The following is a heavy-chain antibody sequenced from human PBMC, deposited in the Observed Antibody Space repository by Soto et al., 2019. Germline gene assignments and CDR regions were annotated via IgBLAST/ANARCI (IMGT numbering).Heavy chain of an antibody. CDR2: IWYDGSNK. V-gene: IGHV3-33*01. CDR3: ARDRSDYGGVDY. CDR1: GFNFSKYG. J-gene: IGHJ4*02. D-gene: IGHD4-17*01. Sequence: QVQLVESGGGVVQPGRSLRVSCGVSGFNFSKYGFHRVRQAPGKGLEWVAMIWYDGSNKFYVDSVKGRFTISRDNSKNTVYLQMNSLRADDTAIYYCARDRSDYGGVDYWGQGTVVTVSS.